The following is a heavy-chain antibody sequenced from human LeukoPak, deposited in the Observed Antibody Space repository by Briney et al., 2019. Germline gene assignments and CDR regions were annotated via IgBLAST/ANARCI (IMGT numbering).Heavy chain of an antibody. CDR1: GYTFTGYY. CDR2: INPNNGGT. CDR3: ARSAGKCNNGVCFTDYYMDI. D-gene: IGHD2-8*01. V-gene: IGHV1-2*02. Sequence: ASVKVSCKASGYTFTGYYMHWVRQAPGQGLEWMGWINPNNGGTNFVQKFQGRVTMTRDTSSNTVYMELSSLSSADTAVYYCARSAGKCNNGVCFTDYYMDIWGNGTTVTVSS. J-gene: IGHJ6*03.